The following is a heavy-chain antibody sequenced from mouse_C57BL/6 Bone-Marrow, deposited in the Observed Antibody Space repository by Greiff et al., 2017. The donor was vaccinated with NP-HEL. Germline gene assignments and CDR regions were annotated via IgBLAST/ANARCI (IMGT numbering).Heavy chain of an antibody. CDR1: GFSFNTYA. Sequence: EVKLMESGGGLVQPKGSLKLSCAASGFSFNTYAMNWVRQAPGKGLEWVARIRSKSNNYATYYADSVKDRFTISRDDSESMLYLQMNNLKTEDTAMYYCVRPAYDGYAMDYWGQGTSVTVSS. V-gene: IGHV10-1*01. D-gene: IGHD2-3*01. CDR3: VRPAYDGYAMDY. J-gene: IGHJ4*01. CDR2: IRSKSNNYAT.